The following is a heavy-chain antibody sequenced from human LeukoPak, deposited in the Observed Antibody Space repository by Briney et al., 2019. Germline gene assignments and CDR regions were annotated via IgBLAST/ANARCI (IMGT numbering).Heavy chain of an antibody. CDR3: ARGKYCSSTSCSSGTKNWFDP. CDR1: GYTFTSYG. V-gene: IGHV1-18*01. CDR2: ISAYNGNT. J-gene: IGHJ5*02. D-gene: IGHD2-2*01. Sequence: ASVKVSCKASGYTFTSYGISWVRQAPGQGLEWMGWISAYNGNTNYAQKLQGRVTMTTDTSTSTAYMELRSLRSDDTAVYYCARGKYCSSTSCSSGTKNWFDPWGQGTLVTVSS.